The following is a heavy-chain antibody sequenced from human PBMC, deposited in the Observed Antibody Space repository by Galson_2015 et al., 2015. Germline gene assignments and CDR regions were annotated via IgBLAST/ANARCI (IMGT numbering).Heavy chain of an antibody. CDR3: ARDRWDYYDSSGYYYAPGAFDI. CDR2: IIPIFGTA. CDR1: GGTFSSYA. V-gene: IGHV1-69*13. J-gene: IGHJ3*02. Sequence: SVKVSCKASGGTFSSYAISWVRQAPGQGLEWMGGIIPIFGTANYAQKFQGRVTITADESTSTAYMELSSLRSEDTAVYYCARDRWDYYDSSGYYYAPGAFDIWGQGTMVTVSS. D-gene: IGHD3-22*01.